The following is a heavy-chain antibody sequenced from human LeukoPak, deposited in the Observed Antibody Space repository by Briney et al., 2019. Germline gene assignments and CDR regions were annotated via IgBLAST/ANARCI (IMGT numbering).Heavy chain of an antibody. J-gene: IGHJ4*02. CDR2: INPNSGGT. D-gene: IGHD3-10*01. CDR3: ALSGAHSGNPPDY. V-gene: IGHV1-2*02. Sequence: ASVKVSCKAFGYTFTGHYMHWVRQAPGQGLEWMGWINPNSGGTNYAQKFQGRVTMTRDTSISTAYMELSRLRSDDTAVYYCALSGAHSGNPPDYWGQGTLVTVSS. CDR1: GYTFTGHY.